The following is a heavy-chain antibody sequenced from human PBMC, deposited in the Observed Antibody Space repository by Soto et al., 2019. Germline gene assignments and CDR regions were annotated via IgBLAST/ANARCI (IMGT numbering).Heavy chain of an antibody. J-gene: IGHJ6*03. CDR2: INPSGGST. D-gene: IGHD1-26*01. CDR3: AMSRWAPPGGYYYYMDV. Sequence: ASVKVSCKASGYTFTSYYMHWVRQAPGQGLEWMGIINPSGGSTSYAQKFQGRVTMTRDTSTSTVYMELSSLRSEDTAVYYCAMSRWAPPGGYYYYMDVWGKGTTVTVSS. CDR1: GYTFTSYY. V-gene: IGHV1-46*03.